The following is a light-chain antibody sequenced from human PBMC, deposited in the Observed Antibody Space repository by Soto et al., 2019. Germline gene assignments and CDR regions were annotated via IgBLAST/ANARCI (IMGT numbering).Light chain of an antibody. Sequence: ETVLTQSPGTLSLSPGERATLSCRASQSVSSTWLAWYQQKPGQPPRLLIYGASSRASGIPDRFSGSGSGTDSTLTISRLEPEDFAVYYCQQYGSSRYTFGQGTKLEIK. J-gene: IGKJ2*01. CDR2: GAS. CDR1: QSVSSTW. V-gene: IGKV3-20*01. CDR3: QQYGSSRYT.